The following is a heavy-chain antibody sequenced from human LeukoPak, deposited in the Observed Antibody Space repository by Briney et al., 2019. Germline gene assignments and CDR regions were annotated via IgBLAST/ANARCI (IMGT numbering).Heavy chain of an antibody. V-gene: IGHV3-23*01. CDR1: GFTFSSYA. CDR2: IGAGRGST. CDR3: ARGRLTVFDY. J-gene: IGHJ4*02. Sequence: GGSLRLSCAASGFTFSSYAMSWVRQAPGKGLEWVSSIGAGRGSTYHADSVRGRFTISRDNSKNTLYLQMNSLRAEDTAVYYCARGRLTVFDYWGQGTLVTVSS.